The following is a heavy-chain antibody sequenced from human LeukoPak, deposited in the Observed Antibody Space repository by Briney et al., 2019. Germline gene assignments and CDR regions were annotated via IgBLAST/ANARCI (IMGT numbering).Heavy chain of an antibody. CDR2: IYQSGST. Sequence: SQTLSLTCGVSGGSVSTIGYSWSWIRQPPGKGLEWIGYIYQSGSTSYNPSLQSRVTISIDKSKNQFSLKLSSVTAADTAVYYCAVRGDLYNWFDPWGQGTLVTVSS. CDR1: GGSVSTIGYS. J-gene: IGHJ5*02. V-gene: IGHV4-30-2*01. D-gene: IGHD3-10*01. CDR3: AVRGDLYNWFDP.